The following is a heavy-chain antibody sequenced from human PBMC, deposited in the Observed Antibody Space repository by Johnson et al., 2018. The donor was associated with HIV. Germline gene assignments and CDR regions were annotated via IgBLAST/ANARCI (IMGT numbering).Heavy chain of an antibody. J-gene: IGHJ3*02. CDR2: INQDGSQK. CDR1: GFTFSASW. Sequence: VQLVESGGGLVQPGGSLRLSCAASGFTFSASWMNWVRQAPGKGLEWVANINQDGSQKNYVDSVKGRFTISRYNSKNRLYLQMGSRRAEEMAVYYCARRDNDAFDSWGQGTMVTVSS. CDR3: ARRDNDAFDS. V-gene: IGHV3-7*01.